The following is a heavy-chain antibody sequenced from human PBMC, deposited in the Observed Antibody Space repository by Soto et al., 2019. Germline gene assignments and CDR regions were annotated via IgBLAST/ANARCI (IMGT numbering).Heavy chain of an antibody. V-gene: IGHV1-69*13. Sequence: SVKVSCKASGGTFSSYAISWVRQAPGQGLEWMGGIIPIFGTANYAQKFQGRVTITADESTSTAYMELGSLRSEDTAVYYCARGLAYDSSGYYPYWGQGTLVTVSS. J-gene: IGHJ4*02. CDR3: ARGLAYDSSGYYPY. CDR2: IIPIFGTA. D-gene: IGHD3-22*01. CDR1: GGTFSSYA.